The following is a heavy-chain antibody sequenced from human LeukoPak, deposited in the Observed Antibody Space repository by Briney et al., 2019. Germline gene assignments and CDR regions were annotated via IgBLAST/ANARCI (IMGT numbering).Heavy chain of an antibody. Sequence: ASVKVSCKASGYTFTSYYMHWVRQAPGQGLEWMGIINPSGGSTSYAQKFQGRVTMTRDMSTSTVYMELSDLTSEDTAVYYCARADGSSSINYYYLDVWGKGTTVTVSS. CDR1: GYTFTSYY. J-gene: IGHJ6*03. V-gene: IGHV1-46*01. D-gene: IGHD6-6*01. CDR3: ARADGSSSINYYYLDV. CDR2: INPSGGST.